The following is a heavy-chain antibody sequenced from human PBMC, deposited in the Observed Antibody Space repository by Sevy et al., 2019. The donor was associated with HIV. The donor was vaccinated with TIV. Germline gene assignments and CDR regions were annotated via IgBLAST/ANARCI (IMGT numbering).Heavy chain of an antibody. V-gene: IGHV3-33*01. CDR3: ARDLEFYDYGDYGPAFMPDY. CDR1: GFTFSTYV. Sequence: GGSLRLSCAASGFTFSTYVMHWVRQAPGKGLEWVALIWFDGSNTYYADSVKGRFTISRDIAKNTLHLQMNSLRAEDTAVYYCARDLEFYDYGDYGPAFMPDYWGQGTLVTVSS. J-gene: IGHJ4*02. D-gene: IGHD4-17*01. CDR2: IWFDGSNT.